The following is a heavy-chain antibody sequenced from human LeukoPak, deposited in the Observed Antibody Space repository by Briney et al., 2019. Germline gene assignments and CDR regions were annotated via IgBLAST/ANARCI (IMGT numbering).Heavy chain of an antibody. CDR1: GGTFSSYA. J-gene: IGHJ5*02. CDR2: IIPIFGTA. CDR3: ARGTYYDILTGYYKPNWFDP. D-gene: IGHD3-9*01. V-gene: IGHV1-69*01. Sequence: SVKVSCKASGGTFSSYAISWVRQAPGQGLEWIGGIIPIFGTANYAQKFQGRVTITADESTSTAYMELSSLRSEDTAVYYCARGTYYDILTGYYKPNWFDPWGQGTLVTVSS.